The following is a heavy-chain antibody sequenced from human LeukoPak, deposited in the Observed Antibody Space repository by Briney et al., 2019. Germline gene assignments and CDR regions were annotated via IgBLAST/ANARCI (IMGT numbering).Heavy chain of an antibody. CDR1: GFTFSRYA. CDR3: ARDGRATPNYYYGMDV. Sequence: GGSLRLSRAASGFTFSRYAMHWVRQAPGKGLQWVAVISSDGSDKYYADSVKGRFTISRDNSRNTVYLQMNSLRVEDTAVYYCARDGRATPNYYYGMDVWGQGTTVTVSS. CDR2: ISSDGSDK. V-gene: IGHV3-30*04. D-gene: IGHD1-26*01. J-gene: IGHJ6*02.